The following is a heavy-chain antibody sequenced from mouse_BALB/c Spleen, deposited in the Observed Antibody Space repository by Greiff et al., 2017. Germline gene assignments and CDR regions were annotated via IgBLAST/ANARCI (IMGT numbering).Heavy chain of an antibody. J-gene: IGHJ2*01. CDR3: TRGLRQYYFDY. D-gene: IGHD1-1*01. CDR1: GYTFTDYE. Sequence: VQRVESGAELVRPGASVTLSCKASGYTFTDYEMHWVKQTPVHGLEWIGAIDPETGGTAYNQKFKGKATLTADKSSSTAYMELRSLTSEDSAVYYCTRGLRQYYFDYWGQGTTLTVSS. V-gene: IGHV1-15*01. CDR2: IDPETGGT.